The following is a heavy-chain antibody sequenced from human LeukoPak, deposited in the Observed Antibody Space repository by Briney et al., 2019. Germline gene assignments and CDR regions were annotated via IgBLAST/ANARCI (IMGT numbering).Heavy chain of an antibody. Sequence: SETLSLTCTVSGGSISSSFYYWGWIRQPPGKGLEWIGNIYYSGSTYYTPSLKSRVTISVDTSKNQFSLKLSSVTAADTAVYFCARHARQYYDNSGYYPNYFDYWGQGTLVTVSS. J-gene: IGHJ4*02. V-gene: IGHV4-39*01. CDR2: IYYSGST. CDR3: ARHARQYYDNSGYYPNYFDY. CDR1: GGSISSSFYY. D-gene: IGHD3-22*01.